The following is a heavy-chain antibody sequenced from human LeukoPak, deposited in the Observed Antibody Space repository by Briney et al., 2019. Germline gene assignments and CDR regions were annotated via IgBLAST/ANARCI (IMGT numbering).Heavy chain of an antibody. V-gene: IGHV3-23*01. CDR3: AKEESYDARDLDF. Sequence: GGSLRLSCVGSGFTFSSYAMAWVRQAPGRGLEWVSAVSGGADFTYYADSVKGRFTVSRDNSKNTVFLQITSLRTEDTAVYYCAKEESYDARDLDFWGQGTLVTVSS. D-gene: IGHD4/OR15-4a*01. CDR1: GFTFSSYA. J-gene: IGHJ4*02. CDR2: VSGGADFT.